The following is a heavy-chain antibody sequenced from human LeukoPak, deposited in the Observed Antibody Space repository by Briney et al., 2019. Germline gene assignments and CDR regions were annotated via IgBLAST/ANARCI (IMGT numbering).Heavy chain of an antibody. J-gene: IGHJ4*02. D-gene: IGHD5-24*01. CDR1: GYSISSGYY. Sequence: PSETLSLTCAVSGYSISSGYYWGWIRQPPGKGLAWIGSIYHSGSTYYNPSLKSRVTISVDTSKNQFSLKLSSVTAADTAVYYCARVRGRDGYNFDYWGQGTLVTVSS. CDR2: IYHSGST. CDR3: ARVRGRDGYNFDY. V-gene: IGHV4-38-2*01.